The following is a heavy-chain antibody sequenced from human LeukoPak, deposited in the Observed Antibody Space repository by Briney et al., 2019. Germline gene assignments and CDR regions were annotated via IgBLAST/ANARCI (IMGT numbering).Heavy chain of an antibody. Sequence: GGSLRLSCAASGFTFSSYSMNWVRQAPGKGLEWVSSISSSSSYIYYADSVKGRFTISRDNSKNTLYLQMNSLRAEDTAVYYCAAEGERVVVTGNDYWGQGTLVTVSS. J-gene: IGHJ4*02. CDR1: GFTFSSYS. CDR2: ISSSSSYI. CDR3: AAEGERVVVTGNDY. V-gene: IGHV3-21*04. D-gene: IGHD2-21*02.